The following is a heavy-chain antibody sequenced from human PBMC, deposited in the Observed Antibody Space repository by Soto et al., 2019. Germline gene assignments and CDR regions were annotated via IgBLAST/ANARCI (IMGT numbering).Heavy chain of an antibody. V-gene: IGHV1-2*04. J-gene: IGHJ6*02. D-gene: IGHD6-13*01. Sequence: QVQLVQSGAEVKKPGASVKVSCKASGYTFTGYYMHWVRQAPGQGLEWMGWINPNSGGTNYAQKFQGWVTMTRDTSIRTAYMELSRLRSDDTAVYYCARGSPIAAAGTGYYYGMDVWGQGTTVTVSS. CDR2: INPNSGGT. CDR1: GYTFTGYY. CDR3: ARGSPIAAAGTGYYYGMDV.